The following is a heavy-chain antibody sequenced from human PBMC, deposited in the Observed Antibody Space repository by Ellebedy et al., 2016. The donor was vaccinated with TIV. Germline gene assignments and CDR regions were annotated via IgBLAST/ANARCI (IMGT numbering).Heavy chain of an antibody. CDR2: INHSGST. V-gene: IGHV4-34*01. D-gene: IGHD3-16*01. Sequence: SETLSFTXAVYGGSFSGYYWSWIRQPPGKGLEWIGEINHSGSTNYNPSLKGRVTISVDTSKNQFSLKLSSVTAADTAVYYCARGRGDYWGQGTLVTVSS. CDR3: ARGRGDY. CDR1: GGSFSGYY. J-gene: IGHJ4*02.